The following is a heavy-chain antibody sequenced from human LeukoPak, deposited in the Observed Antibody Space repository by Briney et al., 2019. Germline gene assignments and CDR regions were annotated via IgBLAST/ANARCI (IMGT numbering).Heavy chain of an antibody. V-gene: IGHV1-2*02. CDR3: ARASSDFWSGYSSAIDY. J-gene: IGHJ4*02. D-gene: IGHD3-3*01. CDR1: GYTFTGYY. CDR2: INPNSGGT. Sequence: GASVKVSCKASGYTFTGYYMHWVRQAPGQGLEWMGWINPNSGGTNYAQKFQGRVTMTRDTSIITAYMELSRLRSDDTAVYYCARASSDFWSGYSSAIDYWGQGTLVTVSS.